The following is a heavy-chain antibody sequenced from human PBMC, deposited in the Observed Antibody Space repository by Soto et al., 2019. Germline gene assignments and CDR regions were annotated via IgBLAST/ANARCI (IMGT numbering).Heavy chain of an antibody. D-gene: IGHD5-18*01. CDR2: INHSGST. V-gene: IGHV4-34*01. Sequence: PSETLSLTCAVYGGSFSGYYWSWIRQPPGKGLEWIWEINHSGSTNYNPSLKRRVTISVDTSKNQFSLKLSSVTAADTAVYYCARVLIDSYGARFDYWGQGTLVTVSS. CDR3: ARVLIDSYGARFDY. J-gene: IGHJ4*02. CDR1: GGSFSGYY.